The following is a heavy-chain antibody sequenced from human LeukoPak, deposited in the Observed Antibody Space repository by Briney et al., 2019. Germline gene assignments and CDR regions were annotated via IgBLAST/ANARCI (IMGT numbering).Heavy chain of an antibody. J-gene: IGHJ4*02. D-gene: IGHD3-3*01. V-gene: IGHV4-4*07. CDR3: ARGTLFGTEFDY. Sequence: SETLSLTCTVSGGSISSYYWSWIRQPAGKGLEWIGRIHTSGSTNYNPSLKSRVTMSVDTSKNQFSLKLSSVTAADTAVYYCARGTLFGTEFDYWGQGTLVTVSS. CDR2: IHTSGST. CDR1: GGSISSYY.